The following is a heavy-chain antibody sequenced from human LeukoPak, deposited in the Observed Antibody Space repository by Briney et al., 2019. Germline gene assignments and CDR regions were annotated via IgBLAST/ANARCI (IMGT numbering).Heavy chain of an antibody. CDR3: ARVPRGPGYSFD. D-gene: IGHD6-13*01. Sequence: GGSLRLSCAASGFTFSSYEMNWVRQAPGKGLEWGSYISSSGSTIYYAYSVKGRFTISRDNAKNSLYLQMNSLRAEDTAVYYCARVPRGPGYSFDWGQGNLVTVSS. CDR1: GFTFSSYE. CDR2: ISSSGSTI. J-gene: IGHJ4*02. V-gene: IGHV3-48*03.